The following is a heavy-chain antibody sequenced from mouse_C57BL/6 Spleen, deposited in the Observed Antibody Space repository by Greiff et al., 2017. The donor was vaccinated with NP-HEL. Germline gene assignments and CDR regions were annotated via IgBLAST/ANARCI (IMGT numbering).Heavy chain of an antibody. Sequence: VQLVESGPELVKPGASVKISCKASGYSFTSYYIHWVKQRPGQGLEWIGWIYPGSGNTKYNEKFKGKATLTADTSSSTAYMQLSRLTSEDSAVYYCARGGAAQAWFAYWGQGTLVTVSA. CDR3: ARGGAAQAWFAY. CDR1: GYSFTSYY. J-gene: IGHJ3*01. V-gene: IGHV1-66*01. D-gene: IGHD3-2*02. CDR2: IYPGSGNT.